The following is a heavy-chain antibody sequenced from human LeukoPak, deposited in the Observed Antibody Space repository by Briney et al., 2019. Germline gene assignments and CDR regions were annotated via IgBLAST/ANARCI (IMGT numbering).Heavy chain of an antibody. CDR3: ARPSGDRYYYYGMDV. J-gene: IGHJ6*02. CDR1: GYTFTGYY. V-gene: IGHV1-2*02. CDR2: INPNSGGT. Sequence: APVKVSCKASGYTFTGYYMHWVRQAPGQGLEWMGWINPNSGGTNYAQKFQGRVTMTRDTSISTAYMELSRLRSDDTAVYYCARPSGDRYYYYGMDVWGQGTTVTVSS. D-gene: IGHD7-27*01.